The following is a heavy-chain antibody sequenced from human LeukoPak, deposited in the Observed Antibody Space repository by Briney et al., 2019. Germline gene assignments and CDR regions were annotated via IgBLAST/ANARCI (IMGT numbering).Heavy chain of an antibody. CDR3: ARAGRWELLLSY. CDR2: IYTSGST. V-gene: IGHV4-39*07. D-gene: IGHD1-26*01. CDR1: GGSISSSSYY. J-gene: IGHJ4*02. Sequence: PSETLSLTCTVSGGSISSSSYYWGWIRQPPGKGLEWIGRIYTSGSTNYNPSLKSRVTISVDTSKNQFSLKLSSVTAADTAVYYCARAGRWELLLSYWGQGTLVTVSS.